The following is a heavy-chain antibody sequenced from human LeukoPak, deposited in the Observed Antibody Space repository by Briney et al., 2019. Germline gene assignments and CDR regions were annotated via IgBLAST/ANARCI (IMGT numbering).Heavy chain of an antibody. V-gene: IGHV1-69*05. CDR1: GGTFSSYA. J-gene: IGHJ3*02. Sequence: SVKVSCKASGGTFSSYAISWVRQAPGQGLEWMGGTIPIFGTANYAQKFQGRVTITTDESTSTAYMELSSLRSEDTAVYYCARDHVGDDAFDIWGQGTMVTVSS. D-gene: IGHD1-26*01. CDR2: TIPIFGTA. CDR3: ARDHVGDDAFDI.